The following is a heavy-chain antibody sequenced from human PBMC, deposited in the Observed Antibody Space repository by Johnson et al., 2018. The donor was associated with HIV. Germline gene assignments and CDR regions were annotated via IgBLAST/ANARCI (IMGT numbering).Heavy chain of an antibody. Sequence: VQLVEPGGGLIQPGGSLRLSCAASGFTVSSNYMSWVRQAPGKGLEWVSVIYSGGSKYYADSVTGRFTISRDNSKNTPYLQMNSLRAEDKAVYYCSRDRPTGATLYDAFDIWGQGTMVTVSS. CDR3: SRDRPTGATLYDAFDI. J-gene: IGHJ3*02. CDR2: IYSGGSK. D-gene: IGHD1-26*01. V-gene: IGHV3-53*01. CDR1: GFTVSSNY.